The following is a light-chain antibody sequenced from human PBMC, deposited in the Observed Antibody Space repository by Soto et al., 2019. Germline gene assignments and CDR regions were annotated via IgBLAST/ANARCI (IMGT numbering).Light chain of an antibody. J-gene: IGKJ5*01. CDR3: QQSETYPLT. CDR1: QTSSTW. V-gene: IGKV1-5*01. Sequence: DIHMTQSPSTLSASVGDIVNITCRASQTSSTWLAWYQHKPGKDPNLLIYDASTLMSGVPSRFSGSGSGTEFTLTISSLQPGDFATYYCQQSETYPLTCGHWPRLEI. CDR2: DAS.